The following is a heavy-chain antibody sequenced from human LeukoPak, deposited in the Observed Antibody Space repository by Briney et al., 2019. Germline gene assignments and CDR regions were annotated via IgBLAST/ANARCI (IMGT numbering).Heavy chain of an antibody. CDR3: ARGRSITLLRGVAMSDGFDV. Sequence: GGSLRLSCTASGFTFSSYGLNWVRQAPGKGLEWVSFIDTSGSYIYYGDSVKGRVTISRDNAKNSLYPQMNGLRAEDTAVYYCARGRSITLLRGVAMSDGFDVWGQGAMVTVSS. J-gene: IGHJ3*01. CDR2: IDTSGSYI. CDR1: GFTFSSYG. V-gene: IGHV3-21*01. D-gene: IGHD3-10*01.